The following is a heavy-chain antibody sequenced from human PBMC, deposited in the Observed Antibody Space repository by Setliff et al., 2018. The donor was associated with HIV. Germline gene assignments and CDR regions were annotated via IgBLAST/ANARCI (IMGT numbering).Heavy chain of an antibody. CDR1: GFTFSTYW. CDR3: AKGASFSGSYFDY. J-gene: IGHJ4*02. Sequence: PGGSLRLSCAASGFTFSTYWMSWVRQAPGKGLEWVANINQDGGEKYYVDSMKGRFTISRDNSKNTLSLQMNSLRVEDTAVYYCAKGASFSGSYFDYWGQGTLVTVSS. CDR2: INQDGGEK. V-gene: IGHV3-7*03. D-gene: IGHD5-12*01.